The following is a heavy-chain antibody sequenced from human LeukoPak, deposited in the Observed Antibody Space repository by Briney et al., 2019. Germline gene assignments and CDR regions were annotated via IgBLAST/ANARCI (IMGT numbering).Heavy chain of an antibody. J-gene: IGHJ4*02. Sequence: GASVKVSCKASGYTFTSYYIHWVRQAPGQGLDWMGIINTRGGSISYAQKFQGRVTMTRDTSISTAYMELSRLRSDDTAVYYCARQYYYDSSGSIKEDYWGQGTLVTVSS. D-gene: IGHD3-22*01. CDR3: ARQYYYDSSGSIKEDY. CDR1: GYTFTSYY. CDR2: INTRGGSI. V-gene: IGHV1-46*01.